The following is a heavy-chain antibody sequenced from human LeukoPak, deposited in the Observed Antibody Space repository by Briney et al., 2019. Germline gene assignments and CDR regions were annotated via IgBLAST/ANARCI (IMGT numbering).Heavy chain of an antibody. CDR1: GVPINDYY. CDR3: ARIRCGHSGSVCYNH. CDR2: ISHTEGT. Sequence: PSETLSLTCGAFGVPINDYYWSWIRQSPGKGLEWIGEISHTEGTRYNPSLESRVTMSVGTSENQLSLKLIFVTAADTAVYYCARIRCGHSGSVCYNHWGLGTLVTVSS. V-gene: IGHV4-34*01. D-gene: IGHD3-9*01. J-gene: IGHJ1*01.